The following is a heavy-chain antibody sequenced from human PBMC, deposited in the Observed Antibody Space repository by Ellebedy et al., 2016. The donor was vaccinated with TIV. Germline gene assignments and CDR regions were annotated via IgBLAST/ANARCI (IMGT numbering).Heavy chain of an antibody. D-gene: IGHD6-6*01. CDR1: GYTFTSYY. V-gene: IGHV1-46*01. Sequence: ASVTVSCXASGYTFTSYYLHWVRQAPGQRLEWMGIINPSDGDTRYAQKFQGRVTMTRDTSTSRVYMELSSLSSDDAAVYYCARTPRIAARYPYEYWGQGTLVTVSS. J-gene: IGHJ4*02. CDR2: INPSDGDT. CDR3: ARTPRIAARYPYEY.